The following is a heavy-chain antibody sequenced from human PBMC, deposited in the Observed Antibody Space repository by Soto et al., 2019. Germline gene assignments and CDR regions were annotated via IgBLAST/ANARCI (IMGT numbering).Heavy chain of an antibody. V-gene: IGHV4-4*02. CDR2: IHLGGTT. J-gene: IGHJ4*02. CDR1: GDSITSSAW. D-gene: IGHD3-10*01. CDR3: ASMGYHYGSGSYPLDY. Sequence: PSETLSLTCAVSGDSITSSAWWSCVRQPPGKGLEWIGEIHLGGTTNYNPSLKSRVTISVDKSKNQFSLILRSVTAAGTAVYYCASMGYHYGSGSYPLDYWGQGTLVTVSS.